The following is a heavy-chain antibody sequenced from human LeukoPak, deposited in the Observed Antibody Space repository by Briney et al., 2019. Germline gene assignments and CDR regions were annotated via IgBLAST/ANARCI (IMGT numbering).Heavy chain of an antibody. CDR1: GGSISSYY. CDR3: ARDLRLGYGGNAPVY. Sequence: KPSETLSLTCTVSGGSISSYYWSWIRQPPGKGLEWIGSIYYSGSTYYNPSLKSRVTISVDTSKNQFSLKLSSVTAADTAVYYCARDLRLGYGGNAPVYWGQGTLVTVSS. D-gene: IGHD4-23*01. CDR2: IYYSGST. J-gene: IGHJ4*02. V-gene: IGHV4-59*12.